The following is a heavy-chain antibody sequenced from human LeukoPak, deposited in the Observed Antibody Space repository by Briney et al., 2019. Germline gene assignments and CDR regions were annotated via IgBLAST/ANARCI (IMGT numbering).Heavy chain of an antibody. Sequence: SETLSLTCTVSGGSISSYYWSWIRQPPGKGLEWIGYISYSGSTNYNPSLKSRVTISVDTSKNQFSLKLSSVTAADTAVYYCARRGVSGSLFDYWGQGTLVTVSS. D-gene: IGHD1-26*01. CDR2: ISYSGST. V-gene: IGHV4-59*08. J-gene: IGHJ4*02. CDR1: GGSISSYY. CDR3: ARRGVSGSLFDY.